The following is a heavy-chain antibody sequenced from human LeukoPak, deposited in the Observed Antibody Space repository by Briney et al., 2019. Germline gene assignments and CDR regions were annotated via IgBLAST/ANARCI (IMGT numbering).Heavy chain of an antibody. CDR3: ARPRGCGSARCNNFDY. D-gene: IGHD2-2*01. J-gene: IGHJ4*02. CDR1: GFTFSRYW. Sequence: GGSLRLSCAASGFTFSRYWMSWVRQAPGKGLEWVAIMDEYGREKLYVGSVKGRFIISRDNARKSLYLQMNNLRAEATAVYYCARPRGCGSARCNNFDYWGQGTLVTVSS. V-gene: IGHV3-7*01. CDR2: MDEYGREK.